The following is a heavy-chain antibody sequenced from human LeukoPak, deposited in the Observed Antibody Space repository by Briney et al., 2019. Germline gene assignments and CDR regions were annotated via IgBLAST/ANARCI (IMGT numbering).Heavy chain of an antibody. Sequence: PGGSLRLSCAASGFTFSDYYMSLIRQAPGKGLEWVSYISSSGSTIYYADSVKGRFTISRDNAKNSLYLQMNSLRAEDMALYYCAKNSGSYDYFDYWGQGTLVTVSS. D-gene: IGHD1-26*01. CDR1: GFTFSDYY. V-gene: IGHV3-11*01. CDR2: ISSSGSTI. J-gene: IGHJ4*02. CDR3: AKNSGSYDYFDY.